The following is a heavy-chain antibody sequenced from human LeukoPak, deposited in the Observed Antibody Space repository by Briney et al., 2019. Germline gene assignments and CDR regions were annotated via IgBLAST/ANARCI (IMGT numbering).Heavy chain of an antibody. J-gene: IGHJ4*02. CDR2: ISYDGGNK. D-gene: IGHD5-18*01. V-gene: IGHV3-30*04. CDR3: ARDTDTAMVTYDY. CDR1: GFTFSSYA. Sequence: GRSLRLSCAASGFTFSSYAMHWVRQAPGKGLEWVAVISYDGGNKYYADFVKGRFTISRDNSKNTLYLQMNSLRAEDTAVYYCARDTDTAMVTYDYWGQGTLVTVSP.